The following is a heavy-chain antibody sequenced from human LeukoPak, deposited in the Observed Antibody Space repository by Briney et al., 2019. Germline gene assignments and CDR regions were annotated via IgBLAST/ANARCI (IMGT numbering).Heavy chain of an antibody. D-gene: IGHD5-24*01. Sequence: PGGSLRLSCVASGFTFSNHWMTWVRQAPGKGLEWVANIRTDGSLKVYVDSVKGRFTISRDNAKNELYPQMNSLRADDMGVYYCARDSNYCHGDPWGQGTLVTVSS. V-gene: IGHV3-7*01. CDR3: ARDSNYCHGDP. CDR1: GFTFSNHW. J-gene: IGHJ5*02. CDR2: IRTDGSLK.